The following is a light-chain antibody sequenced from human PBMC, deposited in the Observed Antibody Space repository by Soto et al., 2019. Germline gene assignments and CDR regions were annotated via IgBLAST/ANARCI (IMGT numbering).Light chain of an antibody. V-gene: IGLV2-14*03. Sequence: QSALTQPASLSGSPGQSITISCTGTSSDIGSYNYVSWYQQHPGKAPKLMIFDVSYRPSGISDRFSGSKSGNTASLTISGLQPEDEADYYCSSYVGSSTLFGGGTKLTVL. CDR3: SSYVGSSTL. CDR2: DVS. CDR1: SSDIGSYNY. J-gene: IGLJ3*02.